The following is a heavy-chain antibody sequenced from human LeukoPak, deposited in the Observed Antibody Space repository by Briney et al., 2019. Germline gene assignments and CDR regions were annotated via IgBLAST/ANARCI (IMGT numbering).Heavy chain of an antibody. Sequence: PGGSLRLSCAASGFIFSNYWMHWVRQAPGKGLVWVSRVNNDGSSTTYADSVKGRFTISRDNAKNTLYLQMNSLRAEDTAVYYCASTSIIRGYDHDQYYWGQGTLVTVSS. CDR3: ASTSIIRGYDHDQYY. CDR1: GFIFSNYW. J-gene: IGHJ4*02. D-gene: IGHD5-12*01. V-gene: IGHV3-74*03. CDR2: VNNDGSST.